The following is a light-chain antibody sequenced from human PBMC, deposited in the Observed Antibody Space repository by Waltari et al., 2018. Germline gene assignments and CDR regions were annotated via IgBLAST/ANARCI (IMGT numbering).Light chain of an antibody. CDR3: CSYAGSAISV. J-gene: IGLJ3*02. CDR2: DVN. CDR1: IRYIEKYYL. Sequence: QPALTQTAAVSGSPGQSITISCSGTIRYIEKYYLVSWYQQHPGKAHTLIIYDVNKRPSGVSNRFSGSKSGNTAFLTISGLQTADEADYYCCSYAGSAISVFGGGTKLTVL. V-gene: IGLV2-23*02.